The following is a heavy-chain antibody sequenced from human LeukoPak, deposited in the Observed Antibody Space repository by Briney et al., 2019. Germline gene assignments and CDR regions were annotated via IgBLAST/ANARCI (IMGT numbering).Heavy chain of an antibody. CDR3: ARDGTAAGLYFDL. V-gene: IGHV3-7*01. CDR1: GFTFIDYW. Sequence: PGGSLRLSCEVSGFTFIDYWMNWVRQAPGKGPEWVASIRQDGSEKTYVDSVKGRFTISRDNTKNSLSLQLNGLRAEDTAVYYCARDGTAAGLYFDLWGQGTLVTVSS. CDR2: IRQDGSEK. D-gene: IGHD6-13*01. J-gene: IGHJ4*01.